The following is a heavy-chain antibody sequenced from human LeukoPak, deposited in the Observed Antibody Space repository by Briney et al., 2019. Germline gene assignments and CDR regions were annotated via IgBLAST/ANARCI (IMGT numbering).Heavy chain of an antibody. D-gene: IGHD3/OR15-3a*01. CDR1: GYTFTSYD. J-gene: IGHJ6*03. V-gene: IGHV1-8*01. CDR2: MNPNSGNT. Sequence: ASVKVSCKASGYTFTSYDINWVRQATGQGLEWMGWMNPNSGNTGYAQKFQGRVTMTKNTSITTAYMELSSLRSEDTAVYCCARALSWTTNSYYYMDVWGKGSTVTVSS. CDR3: ARALSWTTNSYYYMDV.